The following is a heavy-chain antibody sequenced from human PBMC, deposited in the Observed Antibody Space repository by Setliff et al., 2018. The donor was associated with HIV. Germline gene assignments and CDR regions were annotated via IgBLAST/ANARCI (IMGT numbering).Heavy chain of an antibody. CDR2: IYYSGST. CDR1: GGSISSGGYY. J-gene: IGHJ4*02. Sequence: SETLSLTCTVSGGSISSGGYYWSWIRQHPGKGLEWIGYIYYSGSTYYNPSLKSLVTISVDTSKNQFYLTITSVTAADTAVYYCAKGRVFCDGDSCYHFDYWGRGILVTVSS. V-gene: IGHV4-31*01. CDR3: AKGRVFCDGDSCYHFDY. D-gene: IGHD2-21*02.